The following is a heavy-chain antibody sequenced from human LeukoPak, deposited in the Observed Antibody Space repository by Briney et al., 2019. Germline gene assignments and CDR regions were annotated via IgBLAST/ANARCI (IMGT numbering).Heavy chain of an antibody. Sequence: QSGGSLRLSCAASGFTFSSYGMHWVRQAPGKGLEWEAVISYDGSNKYYADSVKGRFTISRDNSKNTLYLQMNSLRAEDTAVYYCAKDYSSGFFDYWGQGTLVTVSS. CDR2: ISYDGSNK. J-gene: IGHJ4*02. V-gene: IGHV3-30*18. CDR1: GFTFSSYG. CDR3: AKDYSSGFFDY. D-gene: IGHD6-19*01.